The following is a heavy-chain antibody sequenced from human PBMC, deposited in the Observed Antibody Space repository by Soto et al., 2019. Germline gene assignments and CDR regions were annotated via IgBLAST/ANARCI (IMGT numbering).Heavy chain of an antibody. J-gene: IGHJ5*02. CDR2: IYYSGST. D-gene: IGHD6-6*01. V-gene: IGHV4-61*08. CDR3: ARPEYSSSSVDWFDP. Sequence: SETLSLTCTVSGGSVSSVDHYWNWIRQPPGKGLEWIGYIYYSGSTNYNPSLKRRVTVSVDTSKNQFSLKLRSVTAADTAVPYCARPEYSSSSVDWFDPWGQGTLVTSPQ. CDR1: GGSVSSVDHY.